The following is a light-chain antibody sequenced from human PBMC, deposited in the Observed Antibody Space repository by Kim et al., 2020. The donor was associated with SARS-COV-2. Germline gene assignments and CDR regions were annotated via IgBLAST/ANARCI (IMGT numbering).Light chain of an antibody. V-gene: IGKV3-20*01. CDR1: QSISNSY. Sequence: WSPRERATLACRASQSISNSYLAWYQQKVGQPPRLLIYGASSRATGIPDRFSGSGSGTDFTLTISRLEPEDFAVYYCQQYDSSQYTFGQGTKLEI. CDR3: QQYDSSQYT. CDR2: GAS. J-gene: IGKJ2*01.